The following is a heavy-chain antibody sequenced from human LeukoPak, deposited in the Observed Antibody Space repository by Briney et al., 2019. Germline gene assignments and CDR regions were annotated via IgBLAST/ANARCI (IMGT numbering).Heavy chain of an antibody. CDR1: GFTFSNYA. D-gene: IGHD3-10*01. V-gene: IGHV3-30-3*01. Sequence: GGSLRLSCAASGFTFSNYAMHWVRQAPGKGLEWVAVISYDGSNKYYADSVKGRFTISRDNSKNTLYLQMNSLRAEDTAVYYCASQFYGSGSFDYWGQGSLVTVSS. J-gene: IGHJ4*02. CDR2: ISYDGSNK. CDR3: ASQFYGSGSFDY.